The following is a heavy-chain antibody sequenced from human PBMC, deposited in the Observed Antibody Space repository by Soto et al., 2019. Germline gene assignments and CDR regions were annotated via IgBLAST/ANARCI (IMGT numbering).Heavy chain of an antibody. CDR1: GGSISSGGYY. Sequence: SETLSLTCTVSGGSISSGGYYWSWIRQHPGEGLEWIGYIYYSGSTYYNPSLKSRVTISVDTSKNQFSLKLSSVTAADTAVYYCARGGPEPVDYWGQGTLVTVSS. CDR2: IYYSGST. CDR3: ARGGPEPVDY. V-gene: IGHV4-31*03. J-gene: IGHJ4*02.